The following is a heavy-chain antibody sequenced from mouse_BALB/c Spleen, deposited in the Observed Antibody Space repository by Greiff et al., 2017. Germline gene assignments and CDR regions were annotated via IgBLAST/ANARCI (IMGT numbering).Heavy chain of an antibody. D-gene: IGHD3-1*01. CDR3: TRQLGLGPAWFAY. J-gene: IGHJ3*01. Sequence: QVQLQQSGAELVRPGASVTLSCKASGYTFTDYEMHWVKQTPVHGLEWIGAIDPETGGTAYNQKFKGKATLTADKSSSTAYMELRSLTSEDSAVYCCTRQLGLGPAWFAYWGEGTLVTVSA. CDR1: GYTFTDYE. CDR2: IDPETGGT. V-gene: IGHV1-15*01.